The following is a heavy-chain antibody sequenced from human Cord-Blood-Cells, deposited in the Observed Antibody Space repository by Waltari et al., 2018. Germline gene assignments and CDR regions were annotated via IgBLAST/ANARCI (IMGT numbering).Heavy chain of an antibody. D-gene: IGHD2-2*01. CDR1: GGSFSGYY. J-gene: IGHJ6*02. CDR3: ARWHCSSTSCSPDYYGMDV. Sequence: QVQLQQWGAGLLKPSETLSLTCAVYGGSFSGYYWSWIRQPPGKGLEWIGEINHRGSTNYTPSLKSRVTISVDTSKNQFSLKLSSVTAADTAVYYCARWHCSSTSCSPDYYGMDVWGQGTTVTVSS. V-gene: IGHV4-34*01. CDR2: INHRGST.